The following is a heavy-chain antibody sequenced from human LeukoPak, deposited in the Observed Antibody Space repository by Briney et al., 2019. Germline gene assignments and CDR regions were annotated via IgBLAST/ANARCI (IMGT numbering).Heavy chain of an antibody. CDR2: INPNSGGT. Sequence: ASVKVSCKASGYTFTGYHMHWVRQAPGQGLEWMGRINPNSGGTNYAQKFQGRVTMTRDTSISTAYMELSRLRSDDTAVYYCAREGYYYDSSGYYWGQGTLVTVSS. J-gene: IGHJ4*02. D-gene: IGHD3-22*01. CDR1: GYTFTGYH. V-gene: IGHV1-2*06. CDR3: AREGYYYDSSGYY.